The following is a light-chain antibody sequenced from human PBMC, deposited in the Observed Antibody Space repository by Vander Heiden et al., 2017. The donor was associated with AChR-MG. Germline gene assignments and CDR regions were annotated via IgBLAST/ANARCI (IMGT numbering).Light chain of an antibody. CDR2: GAS. CDR1: QIISSNY. Sequence: IVLTQSPGTLSLSPGETVTLSCRASQIISSNYSAWYQHRPGQAPTLLIYGASIRATGIPARFSGSGSGTDFTLTISRLESEDFAVYYCHQYGSSPRTFGQGTRVEI. J-gene: IGKJ1*01. V-gene: IGKV3-20*01. CDR3: HQYGSSPRT.